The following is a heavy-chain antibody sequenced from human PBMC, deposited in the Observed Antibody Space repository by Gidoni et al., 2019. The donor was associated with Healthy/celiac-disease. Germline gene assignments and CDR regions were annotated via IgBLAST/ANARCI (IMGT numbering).Heavy chain of an antibody. V-gene: IGHV4-31*03. CDR2: IYYSGST. CDR3: ARDGRWLREGGIDY. CDR1: GGSISSGGYY. D-gene: IGHD5-12*01. Sequence: QVQLQESGPGLVKPSQTLSLTCTVSGGSISSGGYYWSWIRQHPGKGLEWIGYIYYSGSTYYNPSLKSRVTISVDTSKNQFSLKLSSVTAADTAVYYCARDGRWLREGGIDYWGQGTLVTVSS. J-gene: IGHJ4*02.